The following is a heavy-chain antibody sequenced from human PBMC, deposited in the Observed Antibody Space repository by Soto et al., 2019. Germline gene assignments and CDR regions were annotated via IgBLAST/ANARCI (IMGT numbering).Heavy chain of an antibody. CDR1: GFTFSSYR. CDR3: ATDYYDRRGRPAYYYYGLEV. J-gene: IGHJ6*02. CDR2: ISSSSSTI. Sequence: GGSLRLACAASGFTFSSYRMNWVRQAPGKGLEWDAYISSSSSTIDYAAAVKGRFTISRDNAKNSLYRQMNSLRDEDTAVYYCATDYYDRRGRPAYYYYGLEVWGRGTSDTVS. D-gene: IGHD3-22*01. V-gene: IGHV3-48*02.